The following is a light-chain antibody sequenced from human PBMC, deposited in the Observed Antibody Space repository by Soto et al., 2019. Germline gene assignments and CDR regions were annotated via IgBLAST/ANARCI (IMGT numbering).Light chain of an antibody. CDR1: SSDVGGYNY. CDR3: SSYRASSALPYV. J-gene: IGLJ1*01. V-gene: IGLV2-14*01. CDR2: EVS. Sequence: QSVLTQPASVSGSPGQSITISCTGTSSDVGGYNYVSWYQQHPGKAPKFIIYEVSNRPSGASSRFSGSKSGNTASLTISGLQAEDEADYYCSSYRASSALPYVFGTGTKVTVL.